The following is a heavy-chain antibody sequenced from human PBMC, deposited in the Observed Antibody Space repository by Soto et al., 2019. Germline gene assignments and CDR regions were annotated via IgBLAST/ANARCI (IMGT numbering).Heavy chain of an antibody. J-gene: IGHJ4*02. CDR2: VSANSGGT. D-gene: IGHD5-12*01. V-gene: IGHV1-2*02. Sequence: GASVKVSCKTSTYAFSGYYIHWVRQAPGQGLEWMGWVSANSGGTNYAQKFKDRVIMTRDTSTSTAYMELSRLTSDDTAVYYCSRARHSGNSGYNNDYWGQGTLVTVSS. CDR1: TYAFSGYY. CDR3: SRARHSGNSGYNNDY.